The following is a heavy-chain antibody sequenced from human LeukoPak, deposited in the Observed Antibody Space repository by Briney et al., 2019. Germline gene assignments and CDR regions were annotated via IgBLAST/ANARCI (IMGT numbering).Heavy chain of an antibody. CDR2: IHTTVSS. J-gene: IGHJ3*01. CDR1: GSSISGYY. CDR3: ARHLRWLPRDAFDL. Sequence: SETLSLTCTVAGSSISGYYWSWIRQPPGKGLEWIGFIHTTVSSDYNPSLTSRVTISVDTSENQFSLKLNSVTAADTAVYYCARHLRWLPRDAFDLWGQGTLVIVAS. D-gene: IGHD6-19*01. V-gene: IGHV4-4*08.